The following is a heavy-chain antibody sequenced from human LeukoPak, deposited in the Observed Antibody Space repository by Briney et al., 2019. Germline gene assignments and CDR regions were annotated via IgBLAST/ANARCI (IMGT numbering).Heavy chain of an antibody. Sequence: PSETLSLTCAVYGGSFSGYYWSWIRQPPGKGLEWIGEINHSGSTNYNPSLKSRITISVDTSKNQFSLKLSSVTAADTAVYYCATMVRGQRGYYYYYCGMDVWGQGTTVTVSS. CDR3: ATMVRGQRGYYYYYCGMDV. CDR2: INHSGST. CDR1: GGSFSGYY. J-gene: IGHJ6*02. V-gene: IGHV4-34*01. D-gene: IGHD3-10*01.